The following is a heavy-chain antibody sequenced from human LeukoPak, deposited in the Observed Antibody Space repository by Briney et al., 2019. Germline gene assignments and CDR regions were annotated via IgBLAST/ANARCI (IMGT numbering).Heavy chain of an antibody. D-gene: IGHD1-14*01. CDR2: IYSGGST. V-gene: IGHV3-53*01. CDR1: GFTVSSNY. Sequence: GGSLRLSCAASGFTVSSNYMSWVRQAPGKGLEWVSVIYSGGSTYYADSVKGRFTISRDNSKNTLYLQMNSLSAEDTAVYYCAKPAKTDYADYWGQGTLVTVSS. CDR3: AKPAKTDYADY. J-gene: IGHJ4*02.